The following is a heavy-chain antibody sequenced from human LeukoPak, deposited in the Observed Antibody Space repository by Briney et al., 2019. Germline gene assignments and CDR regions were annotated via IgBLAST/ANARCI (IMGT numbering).Heavy chain of an antibody. V-gene: IGHV3-74*01. CDR2: ISSDESIT. CDR1: GFTFSSYG. D-gene: IGHD6-19*01. Sequence: PGGSLRLSCAASGFTFSSYGMHWVRQAPGRGLVWVSRISSDESITSYADSVKGRFTISRDNAKNTLFLQMNGLRAEDTAVYYCARVSLSSGCLSNWGQGTLVTVSS. J-gene: IGHJ4*02. CDR3: ARVSLSSGCLSN.